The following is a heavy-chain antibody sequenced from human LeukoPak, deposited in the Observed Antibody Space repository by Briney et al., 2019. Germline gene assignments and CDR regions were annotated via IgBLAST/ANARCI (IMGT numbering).Heavy chain of an antibody. CDR3: ARGSEQWIHKGDY. Sequence: PSETLSLTCAVYGGSFSGYYWSWIRQPPGKGLEWIGEINHSGSTNYNPSLKSRVTISVDTSKNQFSLKLSSVTAADTAVYYCARGSEQWIHKGDYWGQGTLVTVSS. V-gene: IGHV4-34*01. J-gene: IGHJ4*02. CDR1: GGSFSGYY. D-gene: IGHD5-18*01. CDR2: INHSGST.